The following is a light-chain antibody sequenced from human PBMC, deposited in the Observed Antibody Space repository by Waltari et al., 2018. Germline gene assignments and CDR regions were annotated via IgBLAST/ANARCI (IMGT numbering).Light chain of an antibody. CDR2: EDS. CDR3: YSTDSSGNHWV. CDR1: ALPKKY. V-gene: IGLV3-10*01. J-gene: IGLJ3*02. Sequence: SYELTQPPSVSVSPGQTARNTCSGDALPKKYAHWYQQKSGQAPVLVIYEDSKRPSGIPERFSGSSSGTMATLTISGAQVEDEADYYCYSTDSSGNHWVFGGGTKLTVL.